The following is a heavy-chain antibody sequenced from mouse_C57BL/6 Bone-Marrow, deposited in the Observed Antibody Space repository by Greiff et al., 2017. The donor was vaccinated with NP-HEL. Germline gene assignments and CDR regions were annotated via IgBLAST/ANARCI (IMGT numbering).Heavy chain of an antibody. D-gene: IGHD3-3*01. CDR1: GYTFTDYY. J-gene: IGHJ4*01. CDR2: IFPGSGST. Sequence: VQLQQSGPELVKPGASVKISCKASGYTFTDYYINWVKQRPGQGLEWIGWIFPGSGSTYYNEKFKGKATLTVDKSSSTAYMLRSSLTSEDSAVYFCARKGGQRAMDYWGQGTSVTVSS. V-gene: IGHV1-75*01. CDR3: ARKGGQRAMDY.